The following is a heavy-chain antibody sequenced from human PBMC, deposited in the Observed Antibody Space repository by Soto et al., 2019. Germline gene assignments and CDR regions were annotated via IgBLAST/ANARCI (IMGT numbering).Heavy chain of an antibody. Sequence: QVQLVQSGTEVKRPGDSVKVSCKASGYTFTGYYVHWVRQAPGQGLEWMGWSNPNSGDTYLAQRFQGRVTMNRDTSIGTAYMELRGLTSDDTAEYYCAKGGAIVAACTRVYLYNAMDVWGQGTTVTVSS. CDR2: SNPNSGDT. CDR3: AKGGAIVAACTRVYLYNAMDV. D-gene: IGHD1-26*01. J-gene: IGHJ6*02. V-gene: IGHV1-2*02. CDR1: GYTFTGYY.